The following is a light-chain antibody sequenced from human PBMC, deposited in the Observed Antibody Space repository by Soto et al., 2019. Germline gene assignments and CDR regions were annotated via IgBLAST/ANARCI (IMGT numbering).Light chain of an antibody. V-gene: IGKV1-39*01. CDR2: AAS. CDR1: QSIRSH. J-gene: IGKJ3*01. Sequence: DIQMTQSPSSLSASVGDRVSITCRASQSIRSHLNWYQHKPGKAPKVLLYAASSLQGGVPSRFSGSGAGTDFTLTIKSLQPEDFATYYCQQSFSSPLTFGPGTKVDVK. CDR3: QQSFSSPLT.